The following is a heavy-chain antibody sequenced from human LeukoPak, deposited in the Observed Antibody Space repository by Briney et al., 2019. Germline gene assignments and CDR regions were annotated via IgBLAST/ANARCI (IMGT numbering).Heavy chain of an antibody. CDR3: ARGGGLDV. J-gene: IGHJ6*02. CDR2: INHNGNVN. V-gene: IGHV3-7*03. Sequence: GGSLRLACAASGFTFSSYWMNWARQAPGKGLEWVASINHNGNVNYYVDSVKGRFTISRDNAKNSLYLQMSNLRAEDTAVYFCARGGGLDVWGQGATVTVSS. D-gene: IGHD3-16*01. CDR1: GFTFSSYW.